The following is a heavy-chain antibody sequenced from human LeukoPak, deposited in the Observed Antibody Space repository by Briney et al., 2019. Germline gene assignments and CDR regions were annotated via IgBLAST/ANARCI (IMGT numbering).Heavy chain of an antibody. J-gene: IGHJ4*02. CDR3: AKNPGGYDYRFDY. CDR1: GFTFSSYS. D-gene: IGHD5-12*01. Sequence: GGSLRLSCAASGFTFSSYSMNWVRQAPGKGLEWVSSISSSSNYIYYADSVKGRFTISRDNAKNSLYLQMNSLRAEDTAVYYCAKNPGGYDYRFDYWGQGTLVTVSS. V-gene: IGHV3-21*04. CDR2: ISSSSNYI.